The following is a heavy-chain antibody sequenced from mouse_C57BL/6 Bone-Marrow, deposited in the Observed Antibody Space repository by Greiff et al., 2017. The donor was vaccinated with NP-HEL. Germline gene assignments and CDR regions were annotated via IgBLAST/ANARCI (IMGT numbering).Heavy chain of an antibody. CDR2: IYPGDGDT. J-gene: IGHJ3*01. V-gene: IGHV1-82*01. Sequence: QVQLQQSDAELVKPGASVKISCKASGYAFSSSWMNWVKQRPGKGLEWIGRIYPGDGDTNYNGKFKGKATLTADKSSSTAYMQLSSLTSEDSAVYFCASLAAYWGQGTLVTVSA. CDR3: ASLAAY. CDR1: GYAFSSSW.